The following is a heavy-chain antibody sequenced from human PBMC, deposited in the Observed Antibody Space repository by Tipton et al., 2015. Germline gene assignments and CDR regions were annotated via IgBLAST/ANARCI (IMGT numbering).Heavy chain of an antibody. D-gene: IGHD3-22*01. J-gene: IGHJ4*02. CDR2: IYYSGST. CDR3: ASRRSSGYYW. V-gene: IGHV4-59*02. CDR1: GGSVSGYY. Sequence: TLSLTCTVSGGSVSGYYWSWIRQPPGKGLEWIGYIYYSGSTNYNPSLKSRVTISGDTSKNQFSLKLISVTAADTAVYFCASRRSSGYYWWGQGTLVTVSS.